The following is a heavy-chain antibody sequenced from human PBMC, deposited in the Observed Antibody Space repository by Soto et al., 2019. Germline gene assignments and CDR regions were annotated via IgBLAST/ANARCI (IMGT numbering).Heavy chain of an antibody. Sequence: QVQLQESGPGLVKPSETLSLTCTVSGGSISSYYWSWIRQPPGKGLEWIGYIYYSGSTNYNPSLKERVTLSGEQFKNPFSLEVRPVAASGHGVYYCARVRWTVAGPGHFDYWGQGTLVTVSS. J-gene: IGHJ4*02. CDR1: GGSISSYY. CDR3: ARVRWTVAGPGHFDY. D-gene: IGHD6-19*01. V-gene: IGHV4-59*12. CDR2: IYYSGST.